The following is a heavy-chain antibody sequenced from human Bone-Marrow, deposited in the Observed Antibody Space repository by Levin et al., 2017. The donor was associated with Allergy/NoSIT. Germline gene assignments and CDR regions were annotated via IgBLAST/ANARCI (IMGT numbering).Heavy chain of an antibody. Sequence: AGGSLRLSCAASGFNFPKYAMHWVRQAPGKGLEWVAAVVNDGGKEYYAESVKGRFTISRDNSMSTLYLQMNSLRAEDTAVYYCATWLRAITTYYIYYGLDMWGQGTTVTVSS. V-gene: IGHV3-30-3*01. CDR2: VVNDGGKE. J-gene: IGHJ6*02. CDR1: GFNFPKYA. D-gene: IGHD3-22*01. CDR3: ATWLRAITTYYIYYGLDM.